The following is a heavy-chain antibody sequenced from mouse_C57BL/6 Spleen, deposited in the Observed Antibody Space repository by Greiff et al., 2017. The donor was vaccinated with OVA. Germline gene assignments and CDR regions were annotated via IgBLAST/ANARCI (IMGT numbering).Heavy chain of an antibody. Sequence: VKLQESGTELVKPGASVKLSCKASGYTFTSYWMHWVKQRPGQGLEWIGNINPSNGGTNYNEKFKSKATLTVDKSSSTAYMQLSSLTSEDSAVYYCASLTTVVATGYYYAMDYWGQGTSVTVSS. J-gene: IGHJ4*01. V-gene: IGHV1-53*01. CDR1: GYTFTSYW. D-gene: IGHD1-1*01. CDR2: INPSNGGT. CDR3: ASLTTVVATGYYYAMDY.